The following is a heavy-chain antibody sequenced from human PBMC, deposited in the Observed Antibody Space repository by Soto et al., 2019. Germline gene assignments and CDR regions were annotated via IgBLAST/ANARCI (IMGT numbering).Heavy chain of an antibody. D-gene: IGHD1-26*01. V-gene: IGHV3-53*02. CDR2: IYSGGSI. CDR3: ARSPLVRATKY. Sequence: EVQLVETGGGLIQPGGSLRLSCAASGFTVSSNYMSWVRQAPGKGLEWVSVIYSGGSIYYADSVKGRFTVSRDISKNTLFLQMNSLRAEDTAVYYCARSPLVRATKYWGQGTLVIVSS. CDR1: GFTVSSNY. J-gene: IGHJ4*02.